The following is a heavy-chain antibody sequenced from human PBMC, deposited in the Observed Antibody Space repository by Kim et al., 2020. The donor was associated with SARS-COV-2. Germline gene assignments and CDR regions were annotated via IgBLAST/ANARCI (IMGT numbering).Heavy chain of an antibody. CDR1: GFTFNTHA. CDR2: ISGSCHRT. J-gene: IGHJ3*01. V-gene: IGHV3-23*01. CDR3: ARTGDYFD. D-gene: IGHD5-12*01. Sequence: GGSLRLSCVGSGFTFNTHAMSWVRQAPGKGLEWVSGISGSCHRTSYADSVKGRFTISRDNAKNTLYLQLNIMGAEDGAVYYCARTGDYFD.